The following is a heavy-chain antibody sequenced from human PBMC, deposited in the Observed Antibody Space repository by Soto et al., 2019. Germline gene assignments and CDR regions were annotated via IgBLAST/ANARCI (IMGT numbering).Heavy chain of an antibody. CDR3: ARDSCSGGSCYSVAFDI. V-gene: IGHV1-3*01. D-gene: IGHD2-15*01. CDR1: GYTFTSYA. Sequence: ASVKVSCKASGYTFTSYAMHWVRQAPGQRLEWMGWINAGNGNTKYSQKFQGRVTITRDTSASTAYMELSSLRSEDTAVYYCARDSCSGGSCYSVAFDIWGQGTMVTVSS. CDR2: INAGNGNT. J-gene: IGHJ3*02.